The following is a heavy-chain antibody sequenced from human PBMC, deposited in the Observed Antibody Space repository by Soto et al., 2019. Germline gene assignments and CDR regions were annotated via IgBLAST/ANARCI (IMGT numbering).Heavy chain of an antibody. Sequence: EVQMLESGGDLVQPGGSLRLSCAASGFTFSRDWMHWVRQAPGKGLVWGSRINSDGSSTSYADSVKGRFTISRDNAKNTLYLQMNSLRAEDTAVYYCSRDPYVRGYWGQGTLVTVSS. J-gene: IGHJ4*02. CDR1: GFTFSRDW. V-gene: IGHV3-74*01. CDR2: INSDGSST. D-gene: IGHD3-16*01. CDR3: SRDPYVRGY.